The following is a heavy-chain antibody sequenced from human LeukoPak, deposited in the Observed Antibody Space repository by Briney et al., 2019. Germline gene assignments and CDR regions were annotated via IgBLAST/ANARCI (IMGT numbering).Heavy chain of an antibody. D-gene: IGHD3-3*01. J-gene: IGHJ6*03. CDR1: GYTFTGYY. CDR2: INPNSGGT. V-gene: IGHV1-2*02. Sequence: ASVKVSCKASGYTFTGYYMHWVRQAPGQGVEWMGWINPNSGGTNYAQKFQGRVTMTRDTSISTAYMELSRLRSDDTAVYYCASSVSGYDFWSGNHYYMDVWGKGTTVTVSS. CDR3: ASSVSGYDFWSGNHYYMDV.